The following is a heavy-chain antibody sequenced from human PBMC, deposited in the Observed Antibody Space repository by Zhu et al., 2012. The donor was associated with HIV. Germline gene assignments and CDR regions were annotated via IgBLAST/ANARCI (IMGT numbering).Heavy chain of an antibody. V-gene: IGHV4-59*01. J-gene: IGHJ4*01. CDR1: GGSISSYY. Sequence: QVQLQESGPGLVKPSETLSLTCTVSGGSISSYYWSWIRKPPGMGLEWTGYIYYSGSTNYNPSLKSRVSISVDTSKNQFSLRLTSVTAADTAVYHCARGRDGYNLWGPGTLVTVSS. CDR3: ARGRDGYNL. CDR2: IYYSGST. D-gene: IGHD5-24*01.